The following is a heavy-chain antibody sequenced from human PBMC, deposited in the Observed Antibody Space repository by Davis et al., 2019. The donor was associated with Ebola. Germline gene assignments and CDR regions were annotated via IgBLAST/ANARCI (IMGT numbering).Heavy chain of an antibody. CDR1: GITFSTYW. D-gene: IGHD4-17*01. J-gene: IGHJ4*02. CDR3: AKTVPLKSGPCDY. V-gene: IGHV3-7*03. Sequence: PAESLSLSCAASGITFSTYWMSWVRQDPGKVLEWVASIKQDGSEKYYVDSVKGRCTISRDNAKNSLYLQMNSLRAEDTAVYYCAKTVPLKSGPCDYWGQGTLVTVAS. CDR2: IKQDGSEK.